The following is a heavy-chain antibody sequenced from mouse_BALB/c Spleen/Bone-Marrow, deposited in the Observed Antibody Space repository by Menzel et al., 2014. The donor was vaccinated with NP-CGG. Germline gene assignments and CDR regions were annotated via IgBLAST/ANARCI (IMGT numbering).Heavy chain of an antibody. CDR2: INPDSSTI. V-gene: IGHV4-1*02. Sequence: EVMLVESGGGLAQPGGSLKLSCAASGFDFSGYWMTWVRQAPGKGLEWIGEINPDSSTINYTPSLKDKFIISRDNAKNALYLQMSKVRSEDTALYYCARPGYYGYQDVWGAGTTVTVSS. CDR1: GFDFSGYW. D-gene: IGHD1-2*01. J-gene: IGHJ1*01. CDR3: ARPGYYGYQDV.